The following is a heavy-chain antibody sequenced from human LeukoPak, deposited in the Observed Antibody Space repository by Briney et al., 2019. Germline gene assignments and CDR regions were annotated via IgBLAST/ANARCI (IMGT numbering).Heavy chain of an antibody. V-gene: IGHV4-34*01. CDR3: ARNGDYSMDV. D-gene: IGHD4-17*01. CDR1: GGSFSGYY. J-gene: IGHJ6*04. Sequence: SETLSLTCAVYGGSFSGYYWSWIRQPPGKGLEWIGGINHSGSTNYNPSLKSRVTISVDTSKNQFFLNLTSVTAADTAVYYCARNGDYSMDVWGKGATVTVSS. CDR2: INHSGST.